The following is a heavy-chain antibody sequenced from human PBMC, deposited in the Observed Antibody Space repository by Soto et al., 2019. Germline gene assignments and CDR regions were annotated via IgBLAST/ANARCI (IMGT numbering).Heavy chain of an antibody. CDR3: ARESHDILTGPPWVWYFDL. CDR2: INDRGSI. Sequence: QVQLQQWGAGPLRPLETLSLTCGVSGGSFSGYYWAWIRQSPGKGLEWIGEINDRGSINYNPSLKSRVSISVDTSKNNYSLNLRSVTAADTAVDYCARESHDILTGPPWVWYFDLWGRGTLVTVSS. CDR1: GGSFSGYY. D-gene: IGHD3-9*01. V-gene: IGHV4-34*01. J-gene: IGHJ2*01.